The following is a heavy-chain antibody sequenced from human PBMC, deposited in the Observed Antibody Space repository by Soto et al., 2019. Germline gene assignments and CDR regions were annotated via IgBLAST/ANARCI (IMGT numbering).Heavy chain of an antibody. Sequence: SLRLSCAASGFTFSDYYMSWIRQAPGKGLEWVSYISSSGRTIYYADSVKGRFTISRDNAKNSLYLQMNSLRAEDTAVYYCARDSGYYDILTGSWFDPWGQGTLVTGSS. J-gene: IGHJ5*02. CDR1: GFTFSDYY. CDR3: ARDSGYYDILTGSWFDP. CDR2: ISSSGRTI. V-gene: IGHV3-11*01. D-gene: IGHD3-9*01.